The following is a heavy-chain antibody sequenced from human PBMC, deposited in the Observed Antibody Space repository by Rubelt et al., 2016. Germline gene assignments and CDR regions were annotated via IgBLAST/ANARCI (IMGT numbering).Heavy chain of an antibody. CDR2: ITSNSGST. V-gene: IGHV3-48*04. J-gene: IGHJ3*02. CDR3: ARAATAATGTGPFDI. D-gene: IGHD6-13*01. Sequence: EVQLVESGGGLVQPGGSLRLSCAASGFTFSTYTMNWVRQAPGKGLEWVSSITSNSGSTYYADSVKGRLTISRDNAQNSLYLQMNSLRADDTAVYYCARAATAATGTGPFDIWGQGTMVTVSS. CDR1: GFTFSTYT.